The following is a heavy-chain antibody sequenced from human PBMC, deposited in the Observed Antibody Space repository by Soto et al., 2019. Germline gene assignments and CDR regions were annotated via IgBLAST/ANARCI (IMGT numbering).Heavy chain of an antibody. CDR3: ARDRIAAAGIENDFDY. J-gene: IGHJ4*02. CDR1: GFTFSSYG. D-gene: IGHD6-13*01. Sequence: EGSLRLSCAASGFTFSSYGMHWVRQAPGKGLEWVAVIWYDGSNKYYADSVKGRFTISRDNSKNTLYLQMNSLRAEDTAVYYCARDRIAAAGIENDFDYWGQGTLVTVSS. CDR2: IWYDGSNK. V-gene: IGHV3-33*01.